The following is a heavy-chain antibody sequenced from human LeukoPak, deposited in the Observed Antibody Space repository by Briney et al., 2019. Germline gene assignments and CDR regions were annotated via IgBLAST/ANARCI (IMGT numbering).Heavy chain of an antibody. D-gene: IGHD5-12*01. V-gene: IGHV4-38-2*01. J-gene: IGHJ3*02. CDR2: IYHSGST. Sequence: KPSETLSLTCAVSGYSISSGYYWGWIRQPPGKGLEWIGSIYHSGSTYYNPSLKSRVTISVATSKNQFSLKLSSVTAADTAVYYCARLFQLRLRPNDAFDIWGQGTMVTVSS. CDR1: GYSISSGYY. CDR3: ARLFQLRLRPNDAFDI.